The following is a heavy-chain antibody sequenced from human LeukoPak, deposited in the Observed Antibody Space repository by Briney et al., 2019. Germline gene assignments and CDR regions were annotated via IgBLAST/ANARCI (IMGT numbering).Heavy chain of an antibody. CDR2: IYISGNT. J-gene: IGHJ6*02. CDR1: GGSISSYY. Sequence: PSETLSLTCTVSGGSISSYYWSWIRQPAGKGLEWIGNIYISGNTNYNPSLKSRVTISVDTSKNQFSLKLSSVTAADTAVYYCARSNSSGWYGGYYYYGMDVWGQGTTVTVSS. D-gene: IGHD6-19*01. CDR3: ARSNSSGWYGGYYYYGMDV. V-gene: IGHV4-4*07.